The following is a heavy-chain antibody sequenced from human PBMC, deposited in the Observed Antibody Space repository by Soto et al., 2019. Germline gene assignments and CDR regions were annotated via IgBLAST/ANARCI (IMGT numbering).Heavy chain of an antibody. Sequence: SETLSLTCTVSGGSISSYYWSWIRQPPGKGLEWIGYIYYSGSTNYNPSLKSRVTISVDTSKNQFSLKLSSVTAADTAVYYCARIGGPGCDYPLRHAFDIWGQGTMVTVS. V-gene: IGHV4-59*01. CDR3: ARIGGPGCDYPLRHAFDI. CDR1: GGSISSYY. D-gene: IGHD5-12*01. CDR2: IYYSGST. J-gene: IGHJ3*02.